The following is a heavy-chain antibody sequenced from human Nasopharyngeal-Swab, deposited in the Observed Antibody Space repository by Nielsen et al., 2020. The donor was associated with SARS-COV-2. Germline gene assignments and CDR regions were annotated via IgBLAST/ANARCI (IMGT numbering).Heavy chain of an antibody. CDR3: ARGVSSSSLYYYYMDV. CDR2: IIPIFGTA. J-gene: IGHJ6*03. CDR1: GGTFSSYA. D-gene: IGHD6-6*01. Sequence: KVSCKASGGTFSSYAISWVRQAPGQGLEWMGGIIPIFGTANYAQKFQGRVTITADESTSTAYMELSSLRSEDTAVYYCARGVSSSSLYYYYMDVWGKGTTVTVSS. V-gene: IGHV1-69*01.